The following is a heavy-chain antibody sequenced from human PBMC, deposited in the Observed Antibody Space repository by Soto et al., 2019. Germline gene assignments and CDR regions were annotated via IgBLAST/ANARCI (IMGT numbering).Heavy chain of an antibody. D-gene: IGHD2-15*01. CDR1: GYIFTTYW. CDR2: IYPGDSDT. V-gene: IGHV5-51*01. Sequence: GESLKISCKGSGYIFTTYWIAWVRQMPGKGLEWLGIIYPGDSDTRYSPSFQGQVTISADKSISTAYLQWSSLKASDTAMYYCARGRYCSGGTCYFDYWGQGTLVTVSS. J-gene: IGHJ4*02. CDR3: ARGRYCSGGTCYFDY.